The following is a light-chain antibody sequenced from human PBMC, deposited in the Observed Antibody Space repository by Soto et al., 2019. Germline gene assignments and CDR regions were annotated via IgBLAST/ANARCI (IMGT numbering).Light chain of an antibody. V-gene: IGKV3-11*01. J-gene: IGKJ1*01. CDR1: QNVRTF. CDR3: QQHSHWPPWT. Sequence: EVVLTQSPATLSLSPGERATLSCRASQNVRTFLDWYQQKPGQAPRLLIYGASNRATGIPARFSGSGSGTDFTLTIISLEPQDFTVYYCQQHSHWPPWTFGLGTRVEIQ. CDR2: GAS.